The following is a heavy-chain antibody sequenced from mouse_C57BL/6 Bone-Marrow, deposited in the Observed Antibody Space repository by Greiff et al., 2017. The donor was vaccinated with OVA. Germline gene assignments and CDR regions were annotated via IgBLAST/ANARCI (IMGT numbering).Heavy chain of an antibody. Sequence: EVQLQESGPGMVKPSQSLSLSCTVTGYSITSCYDWHWIRHVPGNILEWMGYISYSGSTNYNPSLKSRNSITHDTSKNHFFLKLNSVTTEDTATYYCARGWVFFDYWGQGTTLTVSS. J-gene: IGHJ2*01. CDR1: GYSITSCYD. CDR3: ARGWVFFDY. D-gene: IGHD4-1*01. CDR2: ISYSGST. V-gene: IGHV3-1*01.